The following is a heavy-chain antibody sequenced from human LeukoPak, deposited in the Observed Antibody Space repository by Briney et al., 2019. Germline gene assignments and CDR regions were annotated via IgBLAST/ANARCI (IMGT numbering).Heavy chain of an antibody. V-gene: IGHV3-30*03. CDR2: ISDDGTRK. D-gene: IGHD5-12*01. Sequence: GGSLRLSCAASGFTCSSYAMSWVRQAPGKGLEWGAVISDDGTRKFYADSVQGRFTISRDNSKNTLFLQMNSLRAEDMAVYYCAREFSGYAFDIWGQGTMVTVSS. CDR1: GFTCSSYA. J-gene: IGHJ3*02. CDR3: AREFSGYAFDI.